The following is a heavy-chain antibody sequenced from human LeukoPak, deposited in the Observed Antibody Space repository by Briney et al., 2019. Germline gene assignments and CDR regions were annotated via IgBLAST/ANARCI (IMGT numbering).Heavy chain of an antibody. CDR2: ISGGGGST. CDR3: ATPFPNVGLGYAFDI. V-gene: IGHV3-23*01. J-gene: IGHJ3*02. Sequence: QPGGSLRLSCAASGFTFSSYAMSWVRQAPGKGLEWVPAISGGGGSTYYADSVKGRFTISRDNSKNTLYLQMNSLRAEDTAVYYCATPFPNVGLGYAFDIWGQGTMVTVSS. D-gene: IGHD5-18*01. CDR1: GFTFSSYA.